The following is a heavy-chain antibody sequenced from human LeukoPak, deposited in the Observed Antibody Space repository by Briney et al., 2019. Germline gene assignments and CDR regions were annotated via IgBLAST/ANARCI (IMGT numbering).Heavy chain of an antibody. CDR2: IWYDGSNK. CDR1: GFTFSSYG. Sequence: GGSLRLSCAASGFTFSSYGMHWVRQAPGKGLEWVAVIWYDGSNKYYADSVKGRFFISRDNSKNTLYLQMNSLRAEDTAVYYCARDPVTHYYYYYGMDVWGQGTTVTVSS. J-gene: IGHJ6*02. V-gene: IGHV3-33*01. CDR3: ARDPVTHYYYYYGMDV. D-gene: IGHD4-11*01.